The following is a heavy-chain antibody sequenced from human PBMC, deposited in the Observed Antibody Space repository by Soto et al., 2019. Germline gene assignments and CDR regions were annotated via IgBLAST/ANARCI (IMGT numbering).Heavy chain of an antibody. CDR1: GGSISSGDYY. J-gene: IGHJ4*02. CDR2: IYYSGST. D-gene: IGHD3-22*01. Sequence: SETLSLTCTVSGGSISSGDYYWSWIRQPPGKGLEWIGYIYYSGSTYYNPSLKSRVTISVDTSKNQFSLKLSSVTAADTAVYYCARDHGYDSSGYYSYRGPFDYWGQGTLVTVSS. CDR3: ARDHGYDSSGYYSYRGPFDY. V-gene: IGHV4-30-4*01.